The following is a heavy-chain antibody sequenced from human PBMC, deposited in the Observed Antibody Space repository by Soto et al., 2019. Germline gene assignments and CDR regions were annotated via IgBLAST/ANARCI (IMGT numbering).Heavy chain of an antibody. V-gene: IGHV2-5*02. CDR2: IYWDDNK. D-gene: IGHD5-12*01. CDR3: ANIWLYYFAS. Sequence: SGPTLVNPTHTLTVTCTFSGFSLSTSGVGVGWIRQPPGKALEWLALIYWDDNKRYSPSLKSRLIITEDTSKNQVVLTMTNMDPVETGTYYCANIWLYYFASWGKGTLVTVSS. J-gene: IGHJ4*02. CDR1: GFSLSTSGVG.